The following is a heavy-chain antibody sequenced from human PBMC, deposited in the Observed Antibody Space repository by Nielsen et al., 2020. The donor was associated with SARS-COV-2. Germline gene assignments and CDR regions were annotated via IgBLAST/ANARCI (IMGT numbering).Heavy chain of an antibody. CDR3: AREEVTYDSSGYYYYYYGMDV. D-gene: IGHD3-22*01. V-gene: IGHV3-53*01. J-gene: IGHJ6*02. CDR2: IYSGGST. CDR1: GFTFSSYA. Sequence: GGSLRLSCAASGFTFSSYAMSWVRQAPGKGLEWVSVIYSGGSTYYADSVKGRFTISRDNSKNTLYLQMNSLRAEDTAVYYCAREEVTYDSSGYYYYYYGMDVWGQGTTVTVSS.